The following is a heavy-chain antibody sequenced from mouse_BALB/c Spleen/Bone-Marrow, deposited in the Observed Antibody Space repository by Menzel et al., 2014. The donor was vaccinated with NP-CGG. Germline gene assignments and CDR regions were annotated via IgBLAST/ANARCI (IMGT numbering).Heavy chain of an antibody. D-gene: IGHD4-1*01. CDR1: GYTFTSYT. CDR3: AREGLGRGY. V-gene: IGHV1-4*01. Sequence: VQLQQSGAELARPEASVKMSCKTSGYTFTSYTIYWIKQRPGQGLEWIGYINPTSYYTDYNQKFKDKATLTSDKSSSTAYMQLNSLTAEDSAVYYCAREGLGRGYWGQGTTLTVSS. CDR2: INPTSYYT. J-gene: IGHJ2*01.